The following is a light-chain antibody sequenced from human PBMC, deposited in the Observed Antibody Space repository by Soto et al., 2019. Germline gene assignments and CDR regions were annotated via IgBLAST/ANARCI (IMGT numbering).Light chain of an antibody. Sequence: QSVLPRPASVSGSPGESITISCTGASSDVGGYNYVSWYQQHPGKAPKLMIHDVSNRPSGVSNRFSGSKSGNTASLTISGLQAEDEADYYCSSYTSSSTYVFGTGTKVTVL. CDR2: DVS. V-gene: IGLV2-14*01. CDR3: SSYTSSSTYV. J-gene: IGLJ1*01. CDR1: SSDVGGYNY.